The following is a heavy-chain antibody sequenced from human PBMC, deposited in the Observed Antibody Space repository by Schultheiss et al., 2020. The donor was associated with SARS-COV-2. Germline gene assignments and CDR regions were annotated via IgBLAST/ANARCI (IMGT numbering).Heavy chain of an antibody. J-gene: IGHJ4*02. D-gene: IGHD3-3*01. CDR1: GGSFNNYY. V-gene: IGHV4-34*01. Sequence: SETLSLTCAVSGGSFNNYYWSWIRQPPGKGLTWIGEITHSGSTNYSPSLKSRVTISIDTSKNQFSLRLSSVTAADTAVYYCAGIDYDFWSGYYHPPRFDYWGQGTLVTVSS. CDR3: AGIDYDFWSGYYHPPRFDY. CDR2: ITHSGST.